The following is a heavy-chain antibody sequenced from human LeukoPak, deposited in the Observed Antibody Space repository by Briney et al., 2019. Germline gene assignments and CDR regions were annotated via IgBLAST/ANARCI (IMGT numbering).Heavy chain of an antibody. CDR3: ASRTGDDAFDI. V-gene: IGHV3-9*01. D-gene: IGHD7-27*01. J-gene: IGHJ3*02. CDR1: GFTFDDYA. CDR2: ISWNSGSI. Sequence: PGRSLRLSCAASGFTFDDYAMHWVRQAPGKGLEWVSGISWNSGSIGYADSVKGRFTISRDNSKNTLYLQMNSLRAEDTAVYYCASRTGDDAFDIWGQGTMVTVSS.